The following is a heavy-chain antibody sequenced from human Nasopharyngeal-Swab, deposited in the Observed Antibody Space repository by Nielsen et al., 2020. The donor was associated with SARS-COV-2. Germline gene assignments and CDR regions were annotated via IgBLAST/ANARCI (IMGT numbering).Heavy chain of an antibody. Sequence: GESLKISCTASGFTFGDYAMSWFRQAPGKGLEWVEFIRNKDYIGTIEYAASVKGRFTISRDDSKNIAYLQMNSLKIEDTAVYYCSRDRYYYDRGGYYAFDHWGQGTLVTVSS. CDR1: GFTFGDYA. J-gene: IGHJ4*02. D-gene: IGHD3-22*01. CDR2: IRNKDYIGTI. CDR3: SRDRYYYDRGGYYAFDH. V-gene: IGHV3-49*03.